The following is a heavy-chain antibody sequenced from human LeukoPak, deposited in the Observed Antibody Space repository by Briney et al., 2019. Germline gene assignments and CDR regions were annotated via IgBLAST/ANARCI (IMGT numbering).Heavy chain of an antibody. CDR3: ARDYKYAFDN. CDR2: IGIDSGNT. V-gene: IGHV3-48*01. Sequence: GGSLRLSCAASGFTFSDYSVNWVRQAPGKGLEWISYIGIDSGNTNYADSVKGRFTISGDKAKKSLYLQMNSLRVEDTAVYYCARDYKYAFDNWGQGTLVTVSS. CDR1: GFTFSDYS. D-gene: IGHD5-24*01. J-gene: IGHJ4*02.